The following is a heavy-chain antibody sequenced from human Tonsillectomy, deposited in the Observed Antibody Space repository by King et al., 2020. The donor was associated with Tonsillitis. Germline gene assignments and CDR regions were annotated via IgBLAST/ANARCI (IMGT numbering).Heavy chain of an antibody. D-gene: IGHD6-13*01. Sequence: QVQLVESGGGLVKPGGSLRLSCAASGFTFSDYYMSWIRQAPGKGLEWISYISSNPSYTTYADSVKGRFTISRDNAKNSLYLQMKSLRAEDTAVYFCVREDGYIYGLFDNWGLGTLVTVSS. CDR2: ISSNPSYT. J-gene: IGHJ4*02. CDR1: GFTFSDYY. CDR3: VREDGYIYGLFDN. V-gene: IGHV3-11*05.